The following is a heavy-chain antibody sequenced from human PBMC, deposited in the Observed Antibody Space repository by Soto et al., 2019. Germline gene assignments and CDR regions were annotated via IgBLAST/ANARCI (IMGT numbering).Heavy chain of an antibody. CDR1: GGSISSYY. CDR2: IYYRGST. V-gene: IGHV4-59*01. Sequence: SETPSLTCTVSGGSISSYYWSWIRPPPGQGLEWIGYIYYRGSTNYNPSLKSRVTISVDTSKNQFSLKLSSVTAADTAVYYCARDLHITMVRGVTFGMDVWGQGTTVTLSS. CDR3: ARDLHITMVRGVTFGMDV. J-gene: IGHJ6*02. D-gene: IGHD3-10*01.